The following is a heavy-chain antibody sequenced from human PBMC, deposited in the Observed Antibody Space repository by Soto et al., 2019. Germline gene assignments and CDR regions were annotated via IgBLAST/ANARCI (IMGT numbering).Heavy chain of an antibody. CDR2: ISAYNGNT. CDR3: ARGNTMITFGGVIVKAFDI. J-gene: IGHJ3*02. CDR1: GYTFTSYG. V-gene: IGHV1-18*01. D-gene: IGHD3-16*02. Sequence: QVPLVQSGAEVKKPGASVKVSCTASGYTFTSYGISWVRQAPGQGLEWMGWISAYNGNTNYAQKLQGRVTMTTDTSTSTAYMELRSLRSDDTAVYYCARGNTMITFGGVIVKAFDIWGQGTMVTVSS.